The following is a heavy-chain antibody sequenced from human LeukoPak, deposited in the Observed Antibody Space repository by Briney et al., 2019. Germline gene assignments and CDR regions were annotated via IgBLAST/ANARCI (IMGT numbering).Heavy chain of an antibody. V-gene: IGHV3-23*01. D-gene: IGHD6-13*01. J-gene: IGHJ4*02. CDR2: ISGSGGST. CDR1: GFTFSSYA. Sequence: PGGSLRLSCAASGFTFSSYAMSWVRQTPGKGLEWVSAISGSGGSTYYADSVKGRFTISRDNSKNTLYLQMNSLRAEDTAVYYCAKDSAWQPVRFIFDYWGQGTLVTVSS. CDR3: AKDSAWQPVRFIFDY.